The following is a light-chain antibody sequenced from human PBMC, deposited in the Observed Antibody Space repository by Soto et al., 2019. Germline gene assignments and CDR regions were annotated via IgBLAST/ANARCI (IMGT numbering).Light chain of an antibody. CDR3: RQHNSLFT. J-gene: IGKJ3*01. V-gene: IGKV1-17*01. CDR2: TAS. CDR1: QDISEY. Sequence: DIQMTQSPSSLSASVGDRVTITCRASQDISEYLGWYQQKPGKAPKRMIYTASNLQSGVPSMFSSSGSVTELTLTISTVQPEDSATYYCRQHNSLFTFGPGTKGDIK.